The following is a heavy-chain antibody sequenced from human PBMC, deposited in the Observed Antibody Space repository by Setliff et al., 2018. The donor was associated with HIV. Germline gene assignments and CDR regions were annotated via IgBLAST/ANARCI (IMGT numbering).Heavy chain of an antibody. D-gene: IGHD3-10*01. CDR3: ARGKGVGGVIITGGLDV. CDR1: GGTFSSYS. V-gene: IGHV1-69*13. Sequence: SVKVSCKTSGGTFSSYSITWVRQAPGQGLEWMGGIIPLFGSADYAQRFQGRVTITADESTSTAYMELSSLTSEDTAVYYCARGKGVGGVIITGGLDVWGKGTTVTVSS. CDR2: IIPLFGSA. J-gene: IGHJ6*04.